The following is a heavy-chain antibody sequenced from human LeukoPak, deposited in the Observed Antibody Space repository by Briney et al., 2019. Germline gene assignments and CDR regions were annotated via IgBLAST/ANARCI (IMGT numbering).Heavy chain of an antibody. D-gene: IGHD2-2*01. CDR3: ARRYCSSTSCYYYFDY. Sequence: PSETLSLTCTVSGASISSNYWSWIRQPPGKGLEWIGYIHYSGSTNYIPSLKSRVTISVDTSKNQFSLKLSSVTAADTAVYYCARRYCSSTSCYYYFDYWGQGTLVTVSS. CDR2: IHYSGST. CDR1: GASISSNY. J-gene: IGHJ4*02. V-gene: IGHV4-59*08.